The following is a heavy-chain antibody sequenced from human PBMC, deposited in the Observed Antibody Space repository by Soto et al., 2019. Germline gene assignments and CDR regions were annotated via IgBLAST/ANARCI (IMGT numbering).Heavy chain of an antibody. V-gene: IGHV4-31*03. D-gene: IGHD3-22*01. Sequence: SETLSLTCTVSGVSIGSGGYYWTWIRQHPQKGLEWIGHIYYSGSTYYNPSLKSRVTISVDTSKNQFSLKLSSVTAADTAVYYCAREYYYDSSGFDYWGQGTLVTVS. CDR1: GVSIGSGGYY. J-gene: IGHJ4*02. CDR2: IYYSGST. CDR3: AREYYYDSSGFDY.